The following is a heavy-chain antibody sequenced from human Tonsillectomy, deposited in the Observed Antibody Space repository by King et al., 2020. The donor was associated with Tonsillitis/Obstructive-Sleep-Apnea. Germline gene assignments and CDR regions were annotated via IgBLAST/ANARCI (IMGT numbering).Heavy chain of an antibody. CDR3: ARSTYYDDSSGPNAFDI. CDR1: GFTFSDYY. Sequence: QVQLVESGGGLVKPGGSLRLSCAASGFTFSDYYMSWIRQAPGKGLEWVSYISSSSSYTNYADSVKGRFTISRDNAKNSLYLQMNSLRAEDTAVYYCARSTYYDDSSGPNAFDIWGQGTMVTVSS. D-gene: IGHD3-22*01. CDR2: ISSSSSYT. J-gene: IGHJ3*02. V-gene: IGHV3-11*06.